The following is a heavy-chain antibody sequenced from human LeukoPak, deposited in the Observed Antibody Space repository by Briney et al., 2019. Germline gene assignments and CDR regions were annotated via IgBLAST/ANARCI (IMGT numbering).Heavy chain of an antibody. V-gene: IGHV3-30*19. J-gene: IGHJ4*02. D-gene: IGHD3-3*01. CDR2: ISYDATSK. Sequence: PGGSLRLSCAASGFTFSNYDIHWVRQAPGKGLEWLAVISYDATSKTNTDSARGRFTISRDNSKNTVDLQMSSLTTEDTAVYYCGRPYYDYWAGYPTSFFDLWGQGALVTVSS. CDR1: GFTFSNYD. CDR3: GRPYYDYWAGYPTSFFDL.